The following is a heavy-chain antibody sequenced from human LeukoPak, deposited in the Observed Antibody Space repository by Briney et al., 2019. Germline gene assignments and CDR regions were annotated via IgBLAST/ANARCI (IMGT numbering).Heavy chain of an antibody. D-gene: IGHD3-22*01. CDR2: ISGSGGST. J-gene: IGHJ4*02. V-gene: IGHV3-23*01. Sequence: PGGSLRLSCAASGFTFSSYAMSWVRRAPGKGLEWVSAISGSGGSTYYADSVKGRFTISRDNSKNTLYLQMNSLRAEDTAVYYCAKSSSYYYDSSGYFDYWGQGTLVTVSS. CDR1: GFTFSSYA. CDR3: AKSSSYYYDSSGYFDY.